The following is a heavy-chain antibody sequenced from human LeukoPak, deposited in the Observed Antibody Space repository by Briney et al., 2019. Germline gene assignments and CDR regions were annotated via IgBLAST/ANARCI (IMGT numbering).Heavy chain of an antibody. Sequence: GGSLRLSCAASGFTFSTYAMHWVRQAPGKGLEWVAVISYDGRQKYYADSVKGRFTISRDNSKNTLFLQMNSLRAEDTAVYYCTCDLDRSDGLWGQGTMVTVSS. CDR3: TCDLDRSDGL. CDR2: ISYDGRQK. CDR1: GFTFSTYA. D-gene: IGHD2-8*01. V-gene: IGHV3-30*14. J-gene: IGHJ3*01.